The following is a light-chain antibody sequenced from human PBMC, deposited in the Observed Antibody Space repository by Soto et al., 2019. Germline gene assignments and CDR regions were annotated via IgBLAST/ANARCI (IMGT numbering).Light chain of an antibody. CDR1: SSDVGGYNY. Sequence: QSALTQPPSASGSPGQSVTISCTGTSSDVGGYNYVSWYQQHPGKAPKLMIYEVSKRPSGVPDRFSGSKSGNTASLTVSGLLAEDESAYYCSSYAGSNNLGVFGTGTKVTVL. J-gene: IGLJ1*01. V-gene: IGLV2-8*01. CDR3: SSYAGSNNLGV. CDR2: EVS.